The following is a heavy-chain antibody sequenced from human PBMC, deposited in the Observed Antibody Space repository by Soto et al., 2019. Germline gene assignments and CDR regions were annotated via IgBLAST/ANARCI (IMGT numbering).Heavy chain of an antibody. J-gene: IGHJ5*02. CDR2: ICTSGST. V-gene: IGHV4-4*07. Sequence: SETLSLTCTVSGGSISSYYWSWIRQPAGKGLEWIGRICTSGSTNYNPSLKSRVTMSVDTSKNQFSLKLSSVTAADTAVYYCARVSAGRGENWFDPWGQGTLVTVSS. D-gene: IGHD3-16*01. CDR1: GGSISSYY. CDR3: ARVSAGRGENWFDP.